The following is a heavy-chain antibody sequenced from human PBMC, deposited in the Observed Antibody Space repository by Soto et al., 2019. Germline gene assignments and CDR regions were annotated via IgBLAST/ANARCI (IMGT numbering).Heavy chain of an antibody. CDR3: AKDVGVVGALVPQPFDL. V-gene: IGHV3-23*01. CDR2: ISGGGDTT. D-gene: IGHD1-26*01. CDR1: GFTFSAYP. Sequence: EVQLLESGGGLGKPGWSLRLSCAASGFTFSAYPMTWVRQAPGTGLQWVSTISGGGDTTYYADSVKGRFTIARDNSKKTVFMQMTTLRVEDTALYYCAKDVGVVGALVPQPFDLLGQGTLVTVSS. J-gene: IGHJ4*02.